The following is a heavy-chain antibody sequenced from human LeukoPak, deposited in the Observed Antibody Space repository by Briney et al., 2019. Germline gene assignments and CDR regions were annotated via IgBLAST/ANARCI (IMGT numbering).Heavy chain of an antibody. J-gene: IGHJ4*02. V-gene: IGHV3-33*01. CDR3: ARDFELSH. D-gene: IGHD3-16*02. CDR2: IWYDGSSK. CDR1: GFTFSSYG. Sequence: PGRSLRLSCAASGFTFSSYGMHWVRPAPGKGLEWVALIWYDGSSKHYADSVRGRFTISRDNSKNTLYLQMNSLRAEDTAVYYCARDFELSHWGQGTLVTVSS.